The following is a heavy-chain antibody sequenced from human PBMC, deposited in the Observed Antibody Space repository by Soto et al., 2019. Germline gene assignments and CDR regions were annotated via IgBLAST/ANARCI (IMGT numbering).Heavy chain of an antibody. CDR3: ARFSLYYYGSGSYYNPPGLDY. CDR1: GFTVSSNY. V-gene: IGHV3-53*04. Sequence: GGSLRLSCAASGFTVSSNYMSWVRQAPGKGLEWVSVIYSGGSTYYADSVKGRFTISRHNSKNTLYLQMNSLRAEDTAVYYCARFSLYYYGSGSYYNPPGLDYWGQGTLVTVSS. CDR2: IYSGGST. J-gene: IGHJ4*02. D-gene: IGHD3-10*01.